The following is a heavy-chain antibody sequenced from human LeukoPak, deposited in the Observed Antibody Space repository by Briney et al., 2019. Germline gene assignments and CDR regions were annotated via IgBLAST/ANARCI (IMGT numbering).Heavy chain of an antibody. D-gene: IGHD3-22*01. CDR2: IYYSGST. CDR1: GGSISSYY. V-gene: IGHV4-59*01. Sequence: SETLSLTCTVSGGSISSYYWSWIRQPPGKGLEWIGYIYYSGSTNYNPSLKSRVTISVDTSKNQFSLKLSSVTAADTAAYYCARAESYYDNHNDAFDIWGQGTMVTVSS. J-gene: IGHJ3*02. CDR3: ARAESYYDNHNDAFDI.